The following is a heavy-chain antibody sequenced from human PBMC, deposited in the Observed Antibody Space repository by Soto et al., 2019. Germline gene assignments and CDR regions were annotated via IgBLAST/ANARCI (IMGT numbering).Heavy chain of an antibody. V-gene: IGHV4-30-4*01. D-gene: IGHD2-2*01. Sequence: SETLSLTCTVSGGSISSGDYYLSWIRQPPGKGLEWIGYIYYSGSTYYNPSLKSRVTISVDTSKNQFSLKLSSVTAADTAVYYCARDGIVVVPAAGGYGMEVWGQGTTVTVSS. J-gene: IGHJ6*02. CDR2: IYYSGST. CDR1: GGSISSGDYY. CDR3: ARDGIVVVPAAGGYGMEV.